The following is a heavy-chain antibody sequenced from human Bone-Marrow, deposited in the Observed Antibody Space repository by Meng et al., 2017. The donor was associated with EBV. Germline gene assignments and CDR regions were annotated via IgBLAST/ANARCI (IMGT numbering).Heavy chain of an antibody. CDR3: AAPKYCSGTSCYEVFDF. D-gene: IGHD2-2*01. V-gene: IGHV1-69*01. J-gene: IGHJ4*02. Sequence: QVQLVQAGAEVKKTWSSVRVSCRASGDTLTNYGISWVRQAPGQGLEWMGGIIPVSGTTNYAQKFQDRLTITADESTNTAYMDLSSLGFEDTAMYYCAAPKYCSGTSCYEVFDFWGQGSLVTVSS. CDR2: IIPVSGTT. CDR1: GDTLTNYG.